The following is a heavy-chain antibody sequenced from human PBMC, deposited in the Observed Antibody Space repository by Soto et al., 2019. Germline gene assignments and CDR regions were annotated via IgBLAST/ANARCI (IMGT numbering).Heavy chain of an antibody. J-gene: IGHJ4*02. CDR2: IYYSGST. CDR1: GGTISSWY. V-gene: IGHV4-59*01. D-gene: IGHD3-9*01. Sequence: PSETLSLTCTVSGGTISSWYWSWIRQPPGKGLEWIGDIYYSGSTNCNPSLKSRVTISVDTSKNQFSLKLSSVTAADTSVYYCARDPGYYDILTGYSGDYFDYWGQGTLVTVSS. CDR3: ARDPGYYDILTGYSGDYFDY.